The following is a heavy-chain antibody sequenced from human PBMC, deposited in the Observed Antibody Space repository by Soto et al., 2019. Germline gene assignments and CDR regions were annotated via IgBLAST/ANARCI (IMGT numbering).Heavy chain of an antibody. V-gene: IGHV3-23*01. J-gene: IGHJ5*02. Sequence: GGSLRLSCAASGFTFSSYAMSWVRQAPGKGLEWVSAISGSGGSTYYADSVKGRFTISRDNSKNTLYLQMNSLRAEDTAVYYCANTVPPVHDYGEPNWLDPWGQGTLVTVSS. CDR2: ISGSGGST. CDR3: ANTVPPVHDYGEPNWLDP. CDR1: GFTFSSYA. D-gene: IGHD4-17*01.